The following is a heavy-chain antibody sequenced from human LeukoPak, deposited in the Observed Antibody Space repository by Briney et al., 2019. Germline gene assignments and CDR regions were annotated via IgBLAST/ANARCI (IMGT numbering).Heavy chain of an antibody. Sequence: PGGSLRLSCTASGFTFSDYAMSWVRQAPGKGLEWVGFIRSKAYGGTTEYAASVKGRFTISRDDSKSIAYLQMNSLKTEDTAVYYCTRGGLYYMDVWGKGTTVTVSS. CDR3: TRGGLYYMDV. V-gene: IGHV3-49*04. J-gene: IGHJ6*03. CDR1: GFTFSDYA. D-gene: IGHD3-22*01. CDR2: IRSKAYGGTT.